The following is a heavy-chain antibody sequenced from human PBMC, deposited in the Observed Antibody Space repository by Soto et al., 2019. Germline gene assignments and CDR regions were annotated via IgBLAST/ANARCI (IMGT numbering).Heavy chain of an antibody. Sequence: PGGSLRLSCAASGFTFSNAWMNWVRQAPGKGLEWVGRIKSKTDGGTTDYAAPVKGRFTISRDDSKNTLYLQMNSLKTEDTAVYYCTTRGYCSSTSCQYYYYYGMDVWGQGTTVTVSS. D-gene: IGHD2-2*01. J-gene: IGHJ6*02. CDR2: IKSKTDGGTT. CDR3: TTRGYCSSTSCQYYYYYGMDV. V-gene: IGHV3-15*07. CDR1: GFTFSNAW.